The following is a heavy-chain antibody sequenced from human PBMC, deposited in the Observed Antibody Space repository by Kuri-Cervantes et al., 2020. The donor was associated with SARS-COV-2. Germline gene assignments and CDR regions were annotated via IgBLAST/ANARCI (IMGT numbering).Heavy chain of an antibody. J-gene: IGHJ6*03. V-gene: IGHV4-4*07. CDR1: GGSISSYY. Sequence: SETLSLTCTVSGGSISSYYWSWIRQPAGKGLEWIGSIYYSGSTYYNPSLKSRVTMSLDTSKNQFSLKLRSVTAADTAVYFCARDWGASTQYYYYYMDVWGKGTTVTVSS. CDR3: ARDWGASTQYYYYYMDV. D-gene: IGHD3-16*01. CDR2: IYYSGST.